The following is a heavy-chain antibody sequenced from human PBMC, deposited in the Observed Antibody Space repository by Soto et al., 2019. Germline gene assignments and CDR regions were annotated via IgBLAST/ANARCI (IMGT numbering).Heavy chain of an antibody. CDR3: ARFPQTAIVGAAYFDY. CDR1: GGTFSSYI. V-gene: IGHV1-69*02. D-gene: IGHD1-26*01. CDR2: VIPILGIA. J-gene: IGHJ4*02. Sequence: QVQLVQSGAEVKKPGSSVKVSCKASGGTFSSYIISWVRQAPGQGLEWMGRVIPILGIANYAQKFQGRVTIXTDKSTSTAYMELSSRRSEDTAVYYCARFPQTAIVGAAYFDYWGQGTLVTVSS.